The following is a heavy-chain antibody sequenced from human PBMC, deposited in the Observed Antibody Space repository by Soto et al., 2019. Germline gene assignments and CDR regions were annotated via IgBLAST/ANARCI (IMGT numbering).Heavy chain of an antibody. CDR1: GGTSSDYA. CDR2: IIPIFGTA. CDR3: AGSFKYGSGTFDALDV. D-gene: IGHD1-7*01. J-gene: IGHJ3*01. V-gene: IGHV1-69*01. Sequence: QVLLVQSGTEVKKPGSSVKVSCQASGGTSSDYALTWVRQASGQGLECMGGIIPIFGTANYAQRFQGRVSITTDESSSTAYLELSSLKSADTAVYYCAGSFKYGSGTFDALDVWGHGTMVMVSS.